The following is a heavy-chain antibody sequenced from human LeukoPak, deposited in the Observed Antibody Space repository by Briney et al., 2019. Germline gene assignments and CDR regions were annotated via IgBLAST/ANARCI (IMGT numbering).Heavy chain of an antibody. CDR3: ARSYVSSGYCDY. D-gene: IGHD3-22*01. CDR1: GYTVTSYD. CDR2: MNPNSGNT. Sequence: ASVKVSCKASGYTVTSYDINWVRQATGQGLEWMGWMNPNSGNTGYAQKFQGRVTMTRNTSISTAYMELSSLRSEDTAVYYCARSYVSSGYCDYWGQGTLVTVSS. V-gene: IGHV1-8*01. J-gene: IGHJ4*02.